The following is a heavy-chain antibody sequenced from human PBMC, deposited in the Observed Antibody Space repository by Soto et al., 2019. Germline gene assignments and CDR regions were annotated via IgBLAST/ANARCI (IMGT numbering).Heavy chain of an antibody. Sequence: SETLALTCTVSAGSISTINYYWSWIRQHPEKGLEWIGYISYSGSTFYHSSLKSRVTISLDTSKKQFSLTLTSVTAADTAVYYCARSAQWDGLDYWGQGTLVTVSS. D-gene: IGHD1-26*01. CDR3: ARSAQWDGLDY. V-gene: IGHV4-31*03. CDR2: ISYSGST. J-gene: IGHJ4*02. CDR1: AGSISTINYY.